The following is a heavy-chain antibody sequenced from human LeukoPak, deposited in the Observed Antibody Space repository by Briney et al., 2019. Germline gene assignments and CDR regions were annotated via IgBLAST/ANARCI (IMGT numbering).Heavy chain of an antibody. CDR1: GGSISSYY. V-gene: IGHV4-4*07. Sequence: PSETLSLTCTVSGGSISSYYWSWIRQPAGKGLEWIGRIYTSGSTNYNPSLKSRVTMSVDTSKNQFSLKLSSVTAADTAVYYCAREQPRSYYDSSGYETDTLEIWGQGTMVTVYS. CDR3: AREQPRSYYDSSGYETDTLEI. J-gene: IGHJ3*02. CDR2: IYTSGST. D-gene: IGHD3-22*01.